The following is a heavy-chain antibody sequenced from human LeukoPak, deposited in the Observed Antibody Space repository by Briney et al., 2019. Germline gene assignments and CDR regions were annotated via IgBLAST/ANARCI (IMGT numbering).Heavy chain of an antibody. Sequence: ASVKVSCKASGYTFTSYAVMWVRQPREQSLEWMGWISAYNGNTNYARKFQNRVIMTTDTSTITAYLELTSLTSDDTAVYYCARRSTGKGGDYWGQGTLIAVSS. D-gene: IGHD1-1*01. CDR2: ISAYNGNT. J-gene: IGHJ4*02. CDR3: ARRSTGKGGDY. CDR1: GYTFTSYA. V-gene: IGHV1-18*01.